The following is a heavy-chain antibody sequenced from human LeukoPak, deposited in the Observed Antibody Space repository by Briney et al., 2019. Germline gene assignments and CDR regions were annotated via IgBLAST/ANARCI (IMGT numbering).Heavy chain of an antibody. CDR2: INPSGGST. D-gene: IGHD2-2*01. J-gene: IGHJ5*02. CDR3: AREGGPAASYNWFDP. V-gene: IGHV1-46*01. CDR1: GYTFTSYY. Sequence: ASVKVSCKASGYTFTSYYMHWVRQAPGHGLEWMGIINPSGGSTSYAQKFQGRVTMTRDTSTSTVYMELSSLRSDDTAVYYCAREGGPAASYNWFDPWGQGTLVTVSS.